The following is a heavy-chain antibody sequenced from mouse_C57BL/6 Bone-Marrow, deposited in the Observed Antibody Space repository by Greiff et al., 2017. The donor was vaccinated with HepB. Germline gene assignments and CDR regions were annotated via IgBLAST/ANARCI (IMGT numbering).Heavy chain of an antibody. J-gene: IGHJ4*01. CDR3: ATPLITTVVATRAMDY. D-gene: IGHD1-1*01. CDR1: GFTFSDYY. V-gene: IGHV5-12*01. Sequence: EVKVVESGGGLVQPGGSLKLSCAASGFTFSDYYMYWVRQTPEKRLEWVAYISNGGGSTFYPDTVKGRFTMSKGNAKNTLYLQMSRLKSEDTAMYYCATPLITTVVATRAMDYWGQGTSVTVSS. CDR2: ISNGGGST.